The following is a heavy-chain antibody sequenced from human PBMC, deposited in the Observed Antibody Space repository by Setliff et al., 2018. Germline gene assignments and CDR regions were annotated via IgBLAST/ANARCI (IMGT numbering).Heavy chain of an antibody. D-gene: IGHD1-26*01. CDR1: GYSISSGYY. CDR2: IYHSGGT. V-gene: IGHV4-38-2*01. Sequence: SETLSLTCAVSGYSISSGYYWGWIRQPPGKGLEWIGSIYHSGGTYYNPSLKSRVTISVDTSKNQFSLKLSSVTAADTAVYYCARVPGGRFDYWGQGTLVTVSS. J-gene: IGHJ4*02. CDR3: ARVPGGRFDY.